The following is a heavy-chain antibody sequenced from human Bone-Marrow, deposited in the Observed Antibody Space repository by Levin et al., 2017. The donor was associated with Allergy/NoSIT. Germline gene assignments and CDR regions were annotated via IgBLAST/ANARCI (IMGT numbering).Heavy chain of an antibody. CDR1: GGSIKNYY. J-gene: IGHJ4*02. Sequence: PSETLSLTCSVSGGSIKNYYWNWIRQPAGSGLEWIRRLYTTGTTNYNPSLRGRVTMSVDTSKNQFSLMVTSVTAADTAVYYCARDPQLVHWGQGIPVTVAS. CDR3: ARDPQLVH. V-gene: IGHV4-4*07. D-gene: IGHD1-1*01. CDR2: LYTTGTT.